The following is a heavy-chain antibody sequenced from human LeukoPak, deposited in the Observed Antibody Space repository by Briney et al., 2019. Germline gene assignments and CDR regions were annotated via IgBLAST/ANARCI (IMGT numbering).Heavy chain of an antibody. J-gene: IGHJ6*02. Sequence: GGSLRLSCAASGFTFSSYWMSWVRQAPGKGLEWVANIKQDGSEKYYVDSVKGRFTISRDNAKNSLYLQMNSLRAEDTAVYYCAKDKSSGWPVPSYYGMDVWGQGTTVTVSS. D-gene: IGHD6-19*01. CDR1: GFTFSSYW. CDR3: AKDKSSGWPVPSYYGMDV. CDR2: IKQDGSEK. V-gene: IGHV3-7*01.